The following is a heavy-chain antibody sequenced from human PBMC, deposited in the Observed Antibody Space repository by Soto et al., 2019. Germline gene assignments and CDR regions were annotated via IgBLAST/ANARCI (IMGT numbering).Heavy chain of an antibody. D-gene: IGHD6-6*01. V-gene: IGHV3-23*01. CDR3: VKLPRGSSPENDY. CDR1: GFTFSIYA. J-gene: IGHJ4*02. Sequence: VPLLESGGGFVQPGGSLRLSCAASGFTFSIYAMTLVRQAPGKGLEWVSGLSSSGGTTHYADAVKGRFTISRDNSKNTLFLQRNSLRAEDTAVYYCVKLPRGSSPENDYWGQGNLVTVFS. CDR2: LSSSGGTT.